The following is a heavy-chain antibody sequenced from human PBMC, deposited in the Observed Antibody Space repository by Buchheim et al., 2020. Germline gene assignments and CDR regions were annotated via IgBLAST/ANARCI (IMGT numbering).Heavy chain of an antibody. CDR1: GGSVSSGSYY. CDR3: ARILWVELQLINDYSNEFDY. V-gene: IGHV4-61*01. Sequence: QVQLQESGPGLVKPSETLSLTCTVSGGSVSSGSYYWSWIRQPPGKGLEWIGYIYYSGSTNYNPSLKSRVTISVDTSKNQFSLKLSSVTAADTAVYYCARILWVELQLINDYSNEFDYWGQGTL. D-gene: IGHD4-11*01. CDR2: IYYSGST. J-gene: IGHJ4*02.